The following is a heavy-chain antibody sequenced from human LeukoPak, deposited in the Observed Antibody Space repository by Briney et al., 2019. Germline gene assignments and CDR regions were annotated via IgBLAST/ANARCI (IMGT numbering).Heavy chain of an antibody. D-gene: IGHD3-3*01. CDR2: ISFSGSM. V-gene: IGHV4-59*12. CDR3: ARDFGSGSFDY. J-gene: IGHJ4*02. Sequence: SETLSLTCTVSGGSISSYYWNWIRQPPGKGLEWIGYISFSGSMYSNPSLKSRVTISADTSKNQFSLKLTSVTAADTAVYYCARDFGSGSFDYWGQGTLVTVSS. CDR1: GGSISSYY.